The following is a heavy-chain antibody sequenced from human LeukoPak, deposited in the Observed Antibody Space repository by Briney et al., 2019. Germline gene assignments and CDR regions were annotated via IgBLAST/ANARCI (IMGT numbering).Heavy chain of an antibody. Sequence: GGSLRLSCAASRFTFNDYAMHWVRQVPGKGLEWVSGISWNSGSIGYADSVKGRFTISRDNAKNSLFLQMNSLRAEDTALYYCAKDRSGEIYSPGYDYFDYWGRGTLVTVSS. CDR2: ISWNSGSI. V-gene: IGHV3-9*01. J-gene: IGHJ4*02. D-gene: IGHD5-18*01. CDR3: AKDRSGEIYSPGYDYFDY. CDR1: RFTFNDYA.